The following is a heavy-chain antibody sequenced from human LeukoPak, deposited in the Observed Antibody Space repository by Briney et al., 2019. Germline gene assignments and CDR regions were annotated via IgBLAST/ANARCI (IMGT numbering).Heavy chain of an antibody. J-gene: IGHJ4*02. CDR1: GGSISTSSYY. CDR3: ARHRWMEVYGSGSYYVDY. D-gene: IGHD3-10*01. CDR2: IYHSRSI. V-gene: IGHV4-39*01. Sequence: SETLPLTCTVSGGSISTSSYYWGWIRQPPGKGLEWIGSIYHSRSIYYNASLKSRATISADTSKNQFSLKLSSVTAADTAVYYCARHRWMEVYGSGSYYVDYWGQGTLVTVSS.